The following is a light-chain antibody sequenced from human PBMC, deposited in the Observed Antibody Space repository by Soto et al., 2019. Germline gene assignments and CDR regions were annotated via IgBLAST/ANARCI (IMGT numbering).Light chain of an antibody. Sequence: IQLSQSPSFLSASVGDRVTITCRASQGISNYLAWYQQKPGKAPKLLIYAASTLQSGVPSRFSGSGSGTEFTLTFSSLKSEDFATSYFHQLTSYPITSRQGTRM. CDR3: HQLTSYPIT. J-gene: IGKJ5*01. CDR1: QGISNY. V-gene: IGKV1-9*01. CDR2: AAS.